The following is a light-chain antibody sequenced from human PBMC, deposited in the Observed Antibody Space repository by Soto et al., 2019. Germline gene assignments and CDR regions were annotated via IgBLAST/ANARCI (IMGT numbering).Light chain of an antibody. V-gene: IGKV3-20*01. CDR2: GAS. CDR1: QSVSGSF. CDR3: QQYSSSPPGGS. Sequence: EIVLTQSPGTLSLSPGERATLSCRASQSVSGSFLAWYQQKPGQAPRLLIYGASSRASGVPDRFSGGGSGTDFILTISRLEPEDFAVYYCQQYSSSPPGGSFGPGTTVDIK. J-gene: IGKJ3*01.